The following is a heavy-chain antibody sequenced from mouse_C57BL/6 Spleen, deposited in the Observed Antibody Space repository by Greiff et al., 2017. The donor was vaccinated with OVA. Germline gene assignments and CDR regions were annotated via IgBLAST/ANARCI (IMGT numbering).Heavy chain of an antibody. Sequence: QVQLQQPGAELVRPGTSVKLSCKASGYTFTSYWMHWVKQRPGQGLEWIGVIDPSDSYTNYNQKFKGKATLTVDTSSSTAYMQLSSLTSEDSAVYYCARSSSFYGSSSDAMDYWGQGTSVTVSS. V-gene: IGHV1-59*01. J-gene: IGHJ4*01. CDR2: IDPSDSYT. D-gene: IGHD1-1*01. CDR1: GYTFTSYW. CDR3: ARSSSFYGSSSDAMDY.